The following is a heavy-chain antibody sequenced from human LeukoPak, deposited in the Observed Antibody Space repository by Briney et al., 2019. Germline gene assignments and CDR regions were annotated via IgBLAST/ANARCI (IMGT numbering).Heavy chain of an antibody. D-gene: IGHD7-27*01. CDR3: ARGDWGSALS. CDR2: ISSDVTNT. CDR1: GFTFSSSW. Sequence: GGSLRLSCAASGFTFSSSWLHWVRQAPGRGLVWVSRISSDVTNTAYGDSVKGRFTISRDNAKNTLYLQMNSQRVDDTGVYYCARGDWGSALSWGRGTMVTVSS. V-gene: IGHV3-74*01. J-gene: IGHJ3*01.